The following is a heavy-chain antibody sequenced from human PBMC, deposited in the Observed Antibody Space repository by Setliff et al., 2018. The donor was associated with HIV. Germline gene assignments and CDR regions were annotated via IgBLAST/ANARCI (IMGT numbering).Heavy chain of an antibody. V-gene: IGHV1-69*10. CDR1: GYTFTSYA. CDR2: IIPILGIA. Sequence: SVKVSCKASGYTFTSYAMNWVRQAPGQGLEWMGGIIPILGIANYAQKVQGRVTITTDESTSTAYMELSSLRSEDTAVYYCARARPRALNYYMDVWGKGTTVTVSS. J-gene: IGHJ6*03. CDR3: ARARPRALNYYMDV.